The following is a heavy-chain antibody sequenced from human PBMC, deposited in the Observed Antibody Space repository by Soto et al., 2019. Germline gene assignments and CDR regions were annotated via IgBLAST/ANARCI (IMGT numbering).Heavy chain of an antibody. CDR1: GFTFSSYS. V-gene: IGHV3-48*01. D-gene: IGHD3-3*01. CDR2: ISSSSSTI. J-gene: IGHJ4*02. Sequence: GGSLRLSCAASGFTFSSYSMNWVRQAPGKGLEWVSYISSSSSTIYYADSVKGRFTISRDNAKNSLYLQMNSLRAEDTAVYYCAVTDQYYDFWSGYPSPYDYWGQGTLVIVSS. CDR3: AVTDQYYDFWSGYPSPYDY.